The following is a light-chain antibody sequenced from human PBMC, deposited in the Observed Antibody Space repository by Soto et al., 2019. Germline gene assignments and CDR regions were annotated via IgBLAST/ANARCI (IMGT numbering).Light chain of an antibody. J-gene: IGKJ5*01. CDR2: AAS. CDR3: QQSYSVPIT. CDR1: ESISSH. Sequence: DIQMTQSPSSLSASVGDRVTIPCRASESISSHLNWYQQKSGRAPQLLIHAASTLQTGVPSRFSGSGSGTDFTLTIGSLQPEDFATYYCQQSYSVPITFGQGTRLEIK. V-gene: IGKV1-39*01.